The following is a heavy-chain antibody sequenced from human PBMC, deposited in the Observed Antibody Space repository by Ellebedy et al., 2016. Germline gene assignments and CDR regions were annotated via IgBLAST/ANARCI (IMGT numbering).Heavy chain of an antibody. J-gene: IGHJ3*02. CDR3: ARNYGRWNDCFDT. D-gene: IGHD2-21*01. V-gene: IGHV4-59*08. CDR1: GDSISSRY. Sequence: SETLSLTCTVSGDSISSRYWGWIRQPPGKGLEWIGCIHYSGTSNYNPSLKSRFTMSVDTSRNQFSLQLTSVTAADTAVYYCARNYGRWNDCFDTWGQGTMVTVSS. CDR2: IHYSGTS.